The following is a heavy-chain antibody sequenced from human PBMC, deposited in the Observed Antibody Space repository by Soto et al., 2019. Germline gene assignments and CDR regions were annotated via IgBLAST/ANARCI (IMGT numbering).Heavy chain of an antibody. Sequence: ASVKVSCKASGYTFTSYDINWVRQATGQGLERMGWMNPESGNIGYAQKFQGRVTMTRNTSISTAYMDLIGLRSDDTAVYYCARFVRHQLPTIDFWGQGTMVTVSS. CDR3: ARFVRHQLPTIDF. J-gene: IGHJ4*02. V-gene: IGHV1-8*01. CDR2: MNPESGNI. CDR1: GYTFTSYD. D-gene: IGHD2-2*01.